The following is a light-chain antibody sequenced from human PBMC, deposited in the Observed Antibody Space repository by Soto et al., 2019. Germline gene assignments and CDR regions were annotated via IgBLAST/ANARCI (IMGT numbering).Light chain of an antibody. CDR3: QQNYSTPIT. CDR1: QSISSY. J-gene: IGKJ5*01. Sequence: DIQMTQSPSSLSASVGDRVTITCRASQSISSYLNWYQQKPGKAPKLLIYAASSLQSGVPSRFSGSGSGTDFTLPISSLQPEDFATYYCQQNYSTPITFGQGTRLEIK. CDR2: AAS. V-gene: IGKV1-39*01.